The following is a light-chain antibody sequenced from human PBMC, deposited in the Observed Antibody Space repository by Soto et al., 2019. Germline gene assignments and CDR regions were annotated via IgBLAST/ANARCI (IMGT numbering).Light chain of an antibody. Sequence: QSVLTQPPSASGSPGQSVTISCTGTSSDVGGYNYVSWYQQHPGKAPKLMIYEVSERPSGVPDRFSGSKSGNTASLTVSGLQAEVEADYYCSSYAGSNNVVFGGGTKLTVL. CDR3: SSYAGSNNVV. V-gene: IGLV2-8*01. CDR1: SSDVGGYNY. CDR2: EVS. J-gene: IGLJ3*02.